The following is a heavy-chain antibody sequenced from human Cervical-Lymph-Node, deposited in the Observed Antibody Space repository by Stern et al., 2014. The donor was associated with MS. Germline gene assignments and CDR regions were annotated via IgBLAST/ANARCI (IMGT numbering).Heavy chain of an antibody. J-gene: IGHJ4*02. CDR2: IYWDDDK. CDR1: GFSLRTSGEA. V-gene: IGHV2-5*02. CDR3: AHRFRGGGYVFDN. Sequence: QVTLKESGLTLVKPTQTLTLTCTFTGFSLRTSGEAVGWLRQPPGTALEWLALIYWDDDKHYSPSLKSRLTITKDASENQVVLTMTNVDSDDTGTYYCAHRFRGGGYVFDNWGQGTLVTVSS. D-gene: IGHD1-1*01.